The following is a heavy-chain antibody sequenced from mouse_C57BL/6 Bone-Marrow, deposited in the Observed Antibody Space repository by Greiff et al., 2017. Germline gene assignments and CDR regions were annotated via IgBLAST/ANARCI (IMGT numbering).Heavy chain of an antibody. CDR3: ARPYYSNYWYFDV. D-gene: IGHD2-5*01. J-gene: IGHJ1*03. Sequence: QVHVKQSGAELVKPGASVTMSCKASGYTFTSYWITWVKQRPGQGLEWIGDIYPGSGSTNYNEKFKSKATLTVDTSTSTAYMQLRSLTSEDSAVYNGARPYYSNYWYFDVWGTGTTVTVSS. V-gene: IGHV1-55*01. CDR1: GYTFTSYW. CDR2: IYPGSGST.